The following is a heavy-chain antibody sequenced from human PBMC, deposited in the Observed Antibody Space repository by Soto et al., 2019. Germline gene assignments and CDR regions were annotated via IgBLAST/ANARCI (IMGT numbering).Heavy chain of an antibody. V-gene: IGHV1-18*01. CDR1: GFSFTSYG. CDR3: ARKYSSSSWFDP. J-gene: IGHJ5*02. Sequence: ASVKVSCKASGFSFTSYGINWVRQAPGQGLEWMGWISSYNGDTNYAQQLQGRLTMTTDTSTSTAYMELRSLRSDDTAVYYCARKYSSSSWFDPWGQGTLVTVSS. CDR2: ISSYNGDT. D-gene: IGHD6-6*01.